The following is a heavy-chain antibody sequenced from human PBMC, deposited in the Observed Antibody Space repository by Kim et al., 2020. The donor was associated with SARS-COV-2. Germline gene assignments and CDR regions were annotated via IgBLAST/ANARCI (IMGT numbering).Heavy chain of an antibody. J-gene: IGHJ4*02. CDR3: ALTYPPFYSSGWYWVDY. V-gene: IGHV3-23*01. Sequence: GGSLRLSCAASGFTFSSYAMSWVRQAPGKGLEWVSAISGSGGSTYYADSVKGRFTISRDNSKNTLYLQMNSLRAEDTAVYYCALTYPPFYSSGWYWVDYWGQGTLVTVSS. CDR2: ISGSGGST. D-gene: IGHD6-19*01. CDR1: GFTFSSYA.